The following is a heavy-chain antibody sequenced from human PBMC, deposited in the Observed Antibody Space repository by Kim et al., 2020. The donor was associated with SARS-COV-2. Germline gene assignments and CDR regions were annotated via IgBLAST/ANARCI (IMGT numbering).Heavy chain of an antibody. CDR3: ARVSYGDYVRWFDP. V-gene: IGHV1-18*01. Sequence: AQKLQGRVTMTTDTSTSTAYMELRSLRSDDTAVYYCARVSYGDYVRWFDPWGQGTLVTVSS. D-gene: IGHD4-17*01. J-gene: IGHJ5*02.